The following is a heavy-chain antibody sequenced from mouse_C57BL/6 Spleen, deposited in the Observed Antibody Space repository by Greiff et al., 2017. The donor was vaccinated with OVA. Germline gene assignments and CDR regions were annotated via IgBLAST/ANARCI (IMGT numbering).Heavy chain of an antibody. CDR1: GFSLTSYG. CDR2: IWSGGST. D-gene: IGHD4-1*01. CDR3: ARRGAGTGPDD. V-gene: IGHV2-2*01. J-gene: IGHJ2*01. Sequence: QVQLQQSGPGLVQPSQSLSITCTVSGFSLTSYGVHWVRQSPGKGLEWLGVIWSGGSTDYNAAFISRLSISKDNSKSQVFFKMNSLKADDTAVYYCARRGAGTGPDDWGQGTTLTVSS.